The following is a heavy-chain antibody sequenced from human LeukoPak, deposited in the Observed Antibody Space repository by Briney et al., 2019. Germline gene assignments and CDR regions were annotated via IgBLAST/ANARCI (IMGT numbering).Heavy chain of an antibody. CDR2: ISYDGSNK. D-gene: IGHD5-12*01. J-gene: IGHJ6*03. CDR1: GFTFRNYA. Sequence: GRALRLSCAASGFTFRNYALHWVRPAPGKGLEGVAVISYDGSNKYYADSVKGRFTISRDNSKNTLYLQMSSLRAEDTAVYYCARSLATSYYYMDVWGKGTTVTVSS. V-gene: IGHV3-30*04. CDR3: ARSLATSYYYMDV.